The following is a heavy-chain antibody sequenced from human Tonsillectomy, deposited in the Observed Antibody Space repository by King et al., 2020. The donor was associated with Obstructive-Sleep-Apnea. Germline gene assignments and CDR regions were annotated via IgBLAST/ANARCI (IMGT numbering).Heavy chain of an antibody. CDR2: IYYSGST. CDR3: ASQWLLLSAIYFDY. Sequence: LQLQESGPGLVKPSETLSLTCTVSGGSISSSSYYWGWIRQPPGKGLEWIGSIYYSGSTYYNPSLKSRVTISVDTSKNQFSLKLSSVTAADTAVYYCASQWLLLSAIYFDYWGQGTLVTVSS. CDR1: GGSISSSSYY. V-gene: IGHV4-39*07. J-gene: IGHJ4*02. D-gene: IGHD6-19*01.